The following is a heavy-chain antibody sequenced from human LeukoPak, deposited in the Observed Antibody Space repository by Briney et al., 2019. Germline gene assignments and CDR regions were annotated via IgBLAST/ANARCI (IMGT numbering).Heavy chain of an antibody. J-gene: IGHJ4*02. D-gene: IGHD2-2*01. CDR3: AKDIRIVVPAAMDPDY. V-gene: IGHV3-23*01. CDR1: GFTFSSYA. Sequence: PGGSLRLSCAASGFTFSSYAMSWVRQAPGKGLEWVSAISGSGGSTYYADSVKGRFTISRDNSKNTLYLQMNSLRAEDTAVYYCAKDIRIVVPAAMDPDYWGQGTLVTVSS. CDR2: ISGSGGST.